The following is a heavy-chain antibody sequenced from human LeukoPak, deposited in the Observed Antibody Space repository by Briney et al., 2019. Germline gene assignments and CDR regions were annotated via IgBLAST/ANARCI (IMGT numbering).Heavy chain of an antibody. V-gene: IGHV1-8*03. J-gene: IGHJ4*02. CDR2: MNPNSGNT. CDR3: ARVIPWDGYNPYYFDY. D-gene: IGHD5-24*01. CDR1: GYTFTSYD. Sequence: GASVKVSCKASGYTFTSYDINWVRQATGQGLEWMGWMNPNSGNTGYAQKFQGRVTITRNTSISTAYMELSSLRSEDTAVYYCARVIPWDGYNPYYFDYWGQGTLVTVSS.